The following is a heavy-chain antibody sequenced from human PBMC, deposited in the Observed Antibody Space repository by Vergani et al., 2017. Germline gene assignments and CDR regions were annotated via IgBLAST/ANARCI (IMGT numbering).Heavy chain of an antibody. CDR1: GFTVSSNY. CDR3: AKSYDSSGYYLSFDY. V-gene: IGHV3-53*01. CDR2: IYSGGST. J-gene: IGHJ4*02. D-gene: IGHD3-22*01. Sequence: EVQLVESGGGLIQPGGSLRLSCAASGFTVSSNYMSWVRQAPGKGLEWVSVIYSGGSTYYADSVKGRFTISRDNSKNTLYLQMNSLRAEDTAVYYCAKSYDSSGYYLSFDYWGQGTLVTVSS.